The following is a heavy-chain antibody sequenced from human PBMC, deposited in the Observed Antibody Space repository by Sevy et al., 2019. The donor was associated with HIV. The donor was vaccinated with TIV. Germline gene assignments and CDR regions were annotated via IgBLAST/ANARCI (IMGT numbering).Heavy chain of an antibody. D-gene: IGHD5-12*01. Sequence: ASVKVSCKASGYTFTDYYMHWVRQAPGQGLEWMGRSNPNSGDTNFVQKFQGRVTMTRDTSISTAYMELSRLTSDDTAVYYCARDPVAPNPAGMDVWGQGTTVTVSS. CDR3: ARDPVAPNPAGMDV. CDR2: SNPNSGDT. V-gene: IGHV1-2*06. CDR1: GYTFTDYY. J-gene: IGHJ6*02.